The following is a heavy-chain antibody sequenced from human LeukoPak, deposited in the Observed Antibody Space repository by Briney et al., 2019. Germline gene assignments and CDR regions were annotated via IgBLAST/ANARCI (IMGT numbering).Heavy chain of an antibody. J-gene: IGHJ4*02. D-gene: IGHD5-18*01. V-gene: IGHV4-34*01. CDR3: ARGGLAPPDLHTAMLFIDY. CDR1: GGSFSGYY. Sequence: PSETLSLTCAVYGGSFSGYYWSWIRQPPGKGLEWIGEINHSGSTNYNPSLKSRVTISVDTSKNQFSPKLSSVTAADTAVYYCARGGLAPPDLHTAMLFIDYWGQGTLVTVSS. CDR2: INHSGST.